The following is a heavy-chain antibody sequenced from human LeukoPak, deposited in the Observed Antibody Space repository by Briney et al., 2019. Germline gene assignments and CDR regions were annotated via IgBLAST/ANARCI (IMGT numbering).Heavy chain of an antibody. CDR3: ARHPAYDFWSGYHPRDAFDI. J-gene: IGHJ3*02. Sequence: SETLSLTCTVSGGSISSYYWGWIRQPPGKGLEWIGSIYYSGSTYYNPSLKSRVTISVDTSKNQFSLKLSSVTAADTAVYYCARHPAYDFWSGYHPRDAFDIWGQGTMVTVSS. CDR2: IYYSGST. CDR1: GGSISSYY. V-gene: IGHV4-39*01. D-gene: IGHD3-3*01.